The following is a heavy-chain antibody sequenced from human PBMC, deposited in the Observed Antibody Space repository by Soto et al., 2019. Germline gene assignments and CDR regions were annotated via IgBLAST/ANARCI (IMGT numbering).Heavy chain of an antibody. CDR3: ARDVQLQSFDY. J-gene: IGHJ4*02. CDR1: GFTFSSYW. D-gene: IGHD5-18*01. V-gene: IGHV3-74*01. Sequence: PGGSLRLSCAASGFTFSSYWMHWVRQAPGKGLVWVSRINNDGSRTSYADSVKGRFTISRDNAKNTVYLQMNSLRAEDTAVYYCARDVQLQSFDYWGQGTLVTVS. CDR2: INNDGSRT.